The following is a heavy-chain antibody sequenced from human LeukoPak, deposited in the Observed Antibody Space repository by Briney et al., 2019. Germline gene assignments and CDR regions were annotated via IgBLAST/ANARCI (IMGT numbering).Heavy chain of an antibody. Sequence: PSQTLSLTCTVSGGSISSGDYYWRWIRQPPGTGLEWIGYIYYSGSTYYNPSLKSRVTISVDTSKNQFSLKLSSVTAADTAVYYCGRAKALLYYYYGMDVWGKGTTVTVSS. CDR3: GRAKALLYYYYGMDV. D-gene: IGHD2-15*01. CDR2: IYYSGST. V-gene: IGHV4-30-4*01. J-gene: IGHJ6*04. CDR1: GGSISSGDYY.